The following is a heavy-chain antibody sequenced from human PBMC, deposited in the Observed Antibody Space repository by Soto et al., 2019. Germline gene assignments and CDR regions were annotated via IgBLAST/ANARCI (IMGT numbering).Heavy chain of an antibody. D-gene: IGHD3-10*01. CDR3: ARLLWFGELSMGWFDP. J-gene: IGHJ5*02. Sequence: QVQLQESGPGLVKPSETLSLTCTVSGGSISSYYWSWIRQPPGKGLEWIGYIYYSGSTNYNPSLKSRVTISVDTSKNQFSLKLSSVTAADTAVYYCARLLWFGELSMGWFDPWGQGTLVTVSS. CDR1: GGSISSYY. V-gene: IGHV4-59*01. CDR2: IYYSGST.